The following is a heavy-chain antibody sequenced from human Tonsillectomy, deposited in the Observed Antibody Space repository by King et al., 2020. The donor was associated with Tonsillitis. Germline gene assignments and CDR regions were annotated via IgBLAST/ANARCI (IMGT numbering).Heavy chain of an antibody. Sequence: VQLVESGGGLVKPGGSLRLSCAASGFTFGNYAMTWVRQAPGKGLEWVSGISGSGGTTYFADSVKGRFTMSRDNSKSTLYLDMSSLRADDTAIYYCAKAGGLWFGEVGDYWGQGTLVTVSS. V-gene: IGHV3-23*04. CDR2: ISGSGGTT. CDR1: GFTFGNYA. CDR3: AKAGGLWFGEVGDY. D-gene: IGHD3-10*01. J-gene: IGHJ4*02.